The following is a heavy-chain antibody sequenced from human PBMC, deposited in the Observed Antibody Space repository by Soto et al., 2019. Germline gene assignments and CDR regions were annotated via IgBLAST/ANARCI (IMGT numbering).Heavy chain of an antibody. V-gene: IGHV4-39*01. CDR3: ARRERAAGTDWWFDP. D-gene: IGHD6-13*01. CDR2: NSGST. CDR1: GGSISSSSFH. J-gene: IGHJ5*02. Sequence: PTETLSLSCTGSGGSISSSSFHWGWIRQPPGKGLEWIGSNSGSTYYSPSLKSRVTISVDTSKNQFSLKLSSVTAADTAVYYCARRERAAGTDWWFDPWGQGTLVTVS.